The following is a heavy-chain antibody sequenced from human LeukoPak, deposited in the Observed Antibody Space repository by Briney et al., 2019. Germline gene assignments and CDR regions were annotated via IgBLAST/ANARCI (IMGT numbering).Heavy chain of an antibody. J-gene: IGHJ4*02. CDR2: IKHSGST. D-gene: IGHD6-19*01. V-gene: IGHV4-34*01. CDR1: GGSFSGYY. Sequence: SETLSLTCAVYGGSFSGYYWSWIRQPPGKGLEWIGEIKHSGSTNYNPSLKSRVTTSVDTSKNQFSLKLSSVTAADTAVYYCARETVAGTYYFDYWGQGTLVTVSS. CDR3: ARETVAGTYYFDY.